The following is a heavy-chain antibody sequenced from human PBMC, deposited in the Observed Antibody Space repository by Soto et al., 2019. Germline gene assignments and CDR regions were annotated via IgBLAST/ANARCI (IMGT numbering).Heavy chain of an antibody. J-gene: IGHJ4*02. V-gene: IGHV4-39*07. CDR1: GGSISSSSYY. CDR3: ARGTTTVTTFDY. D-gene: IGHD4-17*01. Sequence: SETLSLTCTVSGGSISSSSYYWGWIRQPPGKGLECIGYIYYSGSTYYNPSLKSRVTISVDRSKNQLSLKLSSVTAADTAVYYCARGTTTVTTFDYWGQGTLVTVSS. CDR2: IYYSGST.